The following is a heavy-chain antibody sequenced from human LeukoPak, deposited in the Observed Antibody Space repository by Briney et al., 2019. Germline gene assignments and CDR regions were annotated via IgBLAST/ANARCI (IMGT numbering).Heavy chain of an antibody. CDR2: ISYDGSNK. J-gene: IGHJ4*02. V-gene: IGHV3-30-3*01. CDR3: ARGGRGFPDY. D-gene: IGHD3-10*01. CDR1: GFTFSSYA. Sequence: GRSLRLSCAASGFTFSSYAMHWVRQAPGKGLEWVAVISYDGSNKYYADSVKGRFTISRDNSKNTLYLQMNSLRAEDTAVYYRARGGRGFPDYWGQGTLVTVSS.